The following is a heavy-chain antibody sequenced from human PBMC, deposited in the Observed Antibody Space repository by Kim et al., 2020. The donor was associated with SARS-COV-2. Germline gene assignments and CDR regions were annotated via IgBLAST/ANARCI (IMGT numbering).Heavy chain of an antibody. V-gene: IGHV3-23*01. D-gene: IGHD3-22*01. CDR3: AKRAGDSSGYPRLNWYFDL. J-gene: IGHJ2*01. CDR2: ISGSGGST. CDR1: GFTFSSYA. Sequence: GGSLRLSCAASGFTFSSYAMSWVRQAPGKGLEWVSAISGSGGSTYYADSVKGRFTISRDNSKNTLYLQMNSLRAEDTAVYYCAKRAGDSSGYPRLNWYFDLWGRGTLVTVSS.